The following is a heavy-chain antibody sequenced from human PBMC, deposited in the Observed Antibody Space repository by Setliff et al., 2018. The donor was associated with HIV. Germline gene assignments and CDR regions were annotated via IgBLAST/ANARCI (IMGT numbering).Heavy chain of an antibody. J-gene: IGHJ4*02. CDR2: IHQNGRET. Sequence: GGSLRLSCAASGFTFNSYWMTWVRQAPGKGLEWVANIHQNGRETYYMDSAKGRFTISRDNAQNSLYLQMNSLRGEDTAVYYCAGSRGYFVKADWGQGTLVTVSS. D-gene: IGHD3-22*01. CDR1: GFTFNSYW. V-gene: IGHV3-7*01. CDR3: AGSRGYFVKAD.